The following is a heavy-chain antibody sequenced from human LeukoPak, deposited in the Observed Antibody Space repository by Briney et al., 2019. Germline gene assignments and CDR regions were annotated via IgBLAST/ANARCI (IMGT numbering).Heavy chain of an antibody. CDR2: IQYSGTT. J-gene: IGHJ4*02. CDR1: SGSITGYY. D-gene: IGHD6-13*01. CDR3: ARDRAAGTLDF. V-gene: IGHV4-59*01. Sequence: SETLSLTCTVSSGSITGYYWAWIRQPLGKGLEWIGYIQYSGTTEYNPSLASRASISVDTAKDQFSLNLRSVTAADTAVYYCARDRAAGTLDFWGQGTLVTVSS.